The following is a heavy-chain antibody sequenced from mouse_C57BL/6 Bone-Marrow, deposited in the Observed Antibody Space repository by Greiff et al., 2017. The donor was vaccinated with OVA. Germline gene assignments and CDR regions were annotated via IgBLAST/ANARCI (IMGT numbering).Heavy chain of an antibody. Sequence: QVQLQQPGAELVRPGASVKLSCKASGYTFTSYWMHWVKQRPGQGLEWIGVIDPSDSYTNYNQKFKGKATLTVDTSSSTAYLQHSSLTSEYAAVYYCARRGITTVVDYWGQGTTLTVSS. CDR1: GYTFTSYW. V-gene: IGHV1-59*01. CDR2: IDPSDSYT. CDR3: ARRGITTVVDY. J-gene: IGHJ2*01. D-gene: IGHD1-1*01.